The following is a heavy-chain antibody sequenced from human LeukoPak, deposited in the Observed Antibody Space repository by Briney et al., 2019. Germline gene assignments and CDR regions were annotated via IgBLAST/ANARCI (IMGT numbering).Heavy chain of an antibody. Sequence: SETLSLTCAVYGGSFSGYYWSWIRQPPGKGLEWIGEINHSGSTNYNPSLKSRVTISVDTSKNQFSLKLSSMTAADTAVYYCARGYYFDYWGQGTLVTVSS. J-gene: IGHJ4*02. V-gene: IGHV4-34*01. CDR1: GGSFSGYY. CDR3: ARGYYFDY. CDR2: INHSGST.